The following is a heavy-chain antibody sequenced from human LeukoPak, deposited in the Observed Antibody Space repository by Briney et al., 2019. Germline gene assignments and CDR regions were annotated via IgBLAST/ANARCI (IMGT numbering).Heavy chain of an antibody. V-gene: IGHV3-48*01. D-gene: IGHD2-2*01. Sequence: GGSLRLSCEASGFTFSSYSMNWVRQAPGKGLEWISYISTSTTTIYYADSVKGRFTISRDNSKNTLYLQMNSLRAEDTAVYYCAKEGGGVPRHYFDYWGQGTLVTVSS. CDR2: ISTSTTTI. J-gene: IGHJ4*02. CDR3: AKEGGGVPRHYFDY. CDR1: GFTFSSYS.